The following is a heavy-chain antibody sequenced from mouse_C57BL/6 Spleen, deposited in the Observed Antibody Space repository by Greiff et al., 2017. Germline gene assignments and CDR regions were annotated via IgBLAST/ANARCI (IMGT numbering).Heavy chain of an antibody. CDR3: ARVLFYDYDGAWFAY. J-gene: IGHJ3*01. CDR1: GYTFTSYW. CDR2: INPSSGYT. D-gene: IGHD2-4*01. Sequence: QVQLQQSGAELAKPGASVKLSCKASGYTFTSYWMHWVKQRPGQGLEWIGYINPSSGYTKYNQKFKDKATLTADKSSSTAYMQLSSLTYEDSAVXYCARVLFYDYDGAWFAYWGQGTLVTVSA. V-gene: IGHV1-7*01.